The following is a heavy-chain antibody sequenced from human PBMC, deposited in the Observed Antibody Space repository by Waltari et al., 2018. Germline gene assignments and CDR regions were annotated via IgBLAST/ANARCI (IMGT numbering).Heavy chain of an antibody. CDR3: ARVWDDFWSGYFDY. CDR1: GYTFTSYG. CDR2: ISAYNGYT. J-gene: IGHJ4*02. Sequence: KASGYTFTSYGINWVRQAPGQGLEWMGWISAYNGYTNYAQKVQGRVTMTTDTSTSTAYMELRSLRSDDTAVYYCARVWDDFWSGYFDYWGQGTLVTVSS. D-gene: IGHD3-3*01. V-gene: IGHV1-18*04.